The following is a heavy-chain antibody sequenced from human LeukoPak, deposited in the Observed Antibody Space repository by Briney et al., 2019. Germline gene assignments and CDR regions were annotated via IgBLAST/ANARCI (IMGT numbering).Heavy chain of an antibody. CDR2: ISSNSDNT. D-gene: IGHD7-27*01. CDR3: ARDWGSIKVIADY. J-gene: IGHJ4*02. V-gene: IGHV1-18*01. Sequence: ASVTVSCKATGYTFTSYGISWVRQAPGQGLEWMGWISSNSDNTNYAQKLQGRVTMTTDTSTSTAYMELRSLRPDDTALYFCARDWGSIKVIADYWGQGTLVTVSS. CDR1: GYTFTSYG.